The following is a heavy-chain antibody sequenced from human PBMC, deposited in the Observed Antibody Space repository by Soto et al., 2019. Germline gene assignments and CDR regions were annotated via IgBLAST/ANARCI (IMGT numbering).Heavy chain of an antibody. Sequence: QVQLVQSGAEVKKPGASVKVSCKASGYTFTSYYMHWVRQAPGQGLEWMGIINPSGGSTSYAQKFQGRVTMTRDTSTSTVYMELSSLRSEDTAVYYCARGDIGVVPAAMSYYYYMDVWGKGTTVTVSS. D-gene: IGHD2-2*01. CDR1: GYTFTSYY. J-gene: IGHJ6*03. CDR2: INPSGGST. CDR3: ARGDIGVVPAAMSYYYYMDV. V-gene: IGHV1-46*03.